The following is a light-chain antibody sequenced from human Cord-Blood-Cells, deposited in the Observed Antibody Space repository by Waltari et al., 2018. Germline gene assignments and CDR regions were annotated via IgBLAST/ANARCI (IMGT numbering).Light chain of an antibody. CDR1: QSVSSSH. V-gene: IGKV3-20*01. CDR3: QQYGSSPPT. J-gene: IGKJ1*01. Sequence: EIVLTQSPGTLSLSPGERATLSGRASQSVSSSHIAWYQHKPGQAPRLLIDGASSRATGIPDRFSGSGSGTDFTLTISRLVPEDFAVYYCQQYGSSPPTFGQGTKVEIK. CDR2: GAS.